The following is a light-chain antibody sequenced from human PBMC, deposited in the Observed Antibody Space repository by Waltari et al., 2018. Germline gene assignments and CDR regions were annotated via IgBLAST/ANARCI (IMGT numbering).Light chain of an antibody. CDR2: AAS. CDR3: QQYDGLVVT. V-gene: IGKV3D-20*01. CDR1: QYITGGW. Sequence: CVACQYITGGWITWCHQKPGQAPRLLNCAASARAPGVPDRVSGSGSGTDFTLTISRLEPEDSGVYYCQQYDGLVVTFGGGTKVEIK. J-gene: IGKJ4*01.